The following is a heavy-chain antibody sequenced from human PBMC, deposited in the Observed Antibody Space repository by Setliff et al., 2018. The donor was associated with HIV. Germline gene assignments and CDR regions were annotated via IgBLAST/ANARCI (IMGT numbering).Heavy chain of an antibody. CDR3: ATWTRAETSENFQH. J-gene: IGHJ1*01. CDR2: IYPGDSDT. V-gene: IGHV5-51*01. D-gene: IGHD4-17*01. Sequence: PGESLKISCKASGYSFTIYWIGWVRQMPGKGLEWMGVIYPGDSDTRYSPSFQGQVTISADKSITTAYVQWSSLKASDTAMYYCATWTRAETSENFQHWVQGTLVTVSS. CDR1: GYSFTIYW.